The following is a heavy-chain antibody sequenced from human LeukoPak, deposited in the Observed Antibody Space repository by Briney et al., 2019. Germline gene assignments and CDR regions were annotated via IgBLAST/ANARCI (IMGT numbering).Heavy chain of an antibody. J-gene: IGHJ6*03. CDR1: GITLSSHA. V-gene: IGHV3-23*01. D-gene: IGHD5-24*01. CDR3: AKGGEATMRDGYNYYYYYMEV. Sequence: PGGSLRLSCATSGITLSSHAMSWVRQAPGKGLERVSLISGSGGHTYYGDSVKGRFTISRDNSKNTFYLQMNSLRADDTAVYYCAKGGEATMRDGYNYYYYYMEVWGKGTTVTVSS. CDR2: ISGSGGHT.